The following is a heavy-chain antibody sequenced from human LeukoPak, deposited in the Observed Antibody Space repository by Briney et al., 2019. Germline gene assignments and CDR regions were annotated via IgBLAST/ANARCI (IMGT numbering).Heavy chain of an antibody. D-gene: IGHD1-26*01. CDR3: ARDPRGSYYGSFDY. Sequence: GGSLRLSCAASGFSFSSQWMSWVRQAPGKGLEWVAIVNQGGTGKYYVDSVKGRFTISRDNAENSLYLQMNSLRVEDTAVYYCARDPRGSYYGSFDYWGQGTLATVSS. CDR2: VNQGGTGK. J-gene: IGHJ4*02. CDR1: GFSFSSQW. V-gene: IGHV3-7*01.